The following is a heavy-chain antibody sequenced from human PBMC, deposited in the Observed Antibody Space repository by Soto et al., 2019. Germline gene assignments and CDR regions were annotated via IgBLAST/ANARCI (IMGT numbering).Heavy chain of an antibody. D-gene: IGHD2-21*01. V-gene: IGHV4-39*01. CDR1: GGSISSSSYY. CDR2: IYYSGST. Sequence: QLQLQESGPGLVKPSETLSLTCTVSGGSISSSSYYWGWIRQPPGKGLEWIGSIYYSGSTYYNPSLKSRVTISVDTSKNQFSLKLSSVTAADTAVYYCARHIPAISISDHWGQGTLVTVSS. CDR3: ARHIPAISISDH. J-gene: IGHJ4*02.